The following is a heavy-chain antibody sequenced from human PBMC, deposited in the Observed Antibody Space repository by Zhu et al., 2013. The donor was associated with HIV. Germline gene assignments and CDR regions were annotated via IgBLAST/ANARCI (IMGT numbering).Heavy chain of an antibody. V-gene: IGHV4-30-4*01. CDR2: IYSNGNT. D-gene: IGHD2-15*01. J-gene: IGHJ4*02. Sequence: QVQLQESGPGLAKPSQTVSLTCTVSGASINSGDYYWSWIRQPPGKGPEWIGYIYSNGNTYYNPSLKSRVTISVDTSRNQFSLKLSSVTAADTAVYFCARCDCASRYCSGGSCYSGDYWGQGSLVTVSS. CDR3: ARCDCASRYCSGGSCYSGDY. CDR1: GASINSGDYY.